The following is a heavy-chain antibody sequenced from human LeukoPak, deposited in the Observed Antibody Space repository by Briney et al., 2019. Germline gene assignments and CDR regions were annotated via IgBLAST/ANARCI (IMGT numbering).Heavy chain of an antibody. CDR3: ARTARYFDS. CDR1: GDSVSGHY. J-gene: IGHJ4*02. CDR2: IQVNGDI. V-gene: IGHV4-4*09. Sequence: PSETLSLTCTVSGDSVSGHYWSWIRQAPGKGLECIGYIQVNGDINYNPSLKDRGTLSLDTSKNQFSLRLRSVTAADTAVYYCARTARYFDSWGPGTLVTVSS. D-gene: IGHD2-15*01.